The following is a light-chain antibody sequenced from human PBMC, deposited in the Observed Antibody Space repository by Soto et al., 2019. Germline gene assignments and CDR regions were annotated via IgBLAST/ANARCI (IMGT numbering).Light chain of an antibody. Sequence: EIVMTQSPATLSVSPGERATLSCRASQSVSSNLAWYQHKPGQAPRLLIYGASTRATGIPARFSGSGSGTEFTLTISSRQAQDFAVYYCQQYNNWPRTFGQGTKVDIK. CDR2: GAS. CDR3: QQYNNWPRT. V-gene: IGKV3-15*01. J-gene: IGKJ1*01. CDR1: QSVSSN.